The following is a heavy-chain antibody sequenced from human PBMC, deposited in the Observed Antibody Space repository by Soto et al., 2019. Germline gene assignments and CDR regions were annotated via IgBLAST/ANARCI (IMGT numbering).Heavy chain of an antibody. CDR2: ISYDGSNK. Sequence: VGSLRLSCAASGFTFSSYGMHWVRQAPGKGLEWVAVISYDGSNKYYADSVKGRFTISRDNSKNTLYLQMNSLRAEDTAVYYCAKELQPLLYREYYFDYWGQGTLVTVSS. CDR3: AKELQPLLYREYYFDY. CDR1: GFTFSSYG. J-gene: IGHJ4*02. D-gene: IGHD2-2*02. V-gene: IGHV3-30*18.